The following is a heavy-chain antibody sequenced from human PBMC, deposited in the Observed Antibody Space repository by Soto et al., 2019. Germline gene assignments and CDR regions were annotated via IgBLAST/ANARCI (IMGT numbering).Heavy chain of an antibody. CDR2: TNGNLGTG. V-gene: IGHV1-69*06. J-gene: IGHJ4*02. Sequence: QVQLVQSGAEVKKPGSSVKVSCKASGGTFSSYPISWVRQAPGQGLEWMGGTNGNLGTGNYAQKFQGRLTITTDKSTTTAYRELSSLRPGDTAVYYCAGRGSHVYFRYFANGGQEPLVTVSS. CDR1: GGTFSSYP. CDR3: AGRGSHVYFRYFAN. D-gene: IGHD3-16*01.